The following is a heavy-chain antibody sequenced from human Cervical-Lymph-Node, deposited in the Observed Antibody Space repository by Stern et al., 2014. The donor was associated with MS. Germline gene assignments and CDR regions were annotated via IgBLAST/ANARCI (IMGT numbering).Heavy chain of an antibody. CDR1: GYTFTSVD. V-gene: IGHV1-8*01. CDR3: TKAWDS. CDR2: MSPDSGDT. Sequence: QVQLVQSGAEVTKPGASVKVSCKASGYTFTSVDINWVRQAPGQGLEWMGWMSPDSGDTAFAQKFQGRVHIPQDLFIPAAFMDTSNVRSNDTAIYYCTKAWDSWGPGTLIIVSS. J-gene: IGHJ5*01.